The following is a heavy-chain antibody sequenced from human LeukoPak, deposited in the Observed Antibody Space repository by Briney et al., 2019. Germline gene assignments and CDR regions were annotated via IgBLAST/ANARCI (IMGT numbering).Heavy chain of an antibody. CDR1: GLKFNIYA. CDR2: ISGSGSST. Sequence: GGSLRLSCAASGLKFNIYALSWVRQAPGKGLEWVSGISGSGSSTYYADSVKGRFTISRDNSKNTLYLQMNSLRAEDTALYYCAKFRSWWYFDLWGRGTLVTVSS. J-gene: IGHJ2*01. V-gene: IGHV3-23*01. CDR3: AKFRSWWYFDL.